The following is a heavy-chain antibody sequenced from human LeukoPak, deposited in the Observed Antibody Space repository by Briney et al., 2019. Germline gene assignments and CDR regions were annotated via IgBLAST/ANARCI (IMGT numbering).Heavy chain of an antibody. V-gene: IGHV4-39*07. CDR3: ASPVTYSCGWYYFDY. Sequence: SETLSLTCTVSGGSISSYYWGWIRQPPGKGLEWIGSIYYSGSTYYNPSLKSRVTISVDTSKNQFSLKLSSVTAADTAVYYCASPVTYSCGWYYFDYWGQGTLVTVSS. CDR1: GGSISSYY. CDR2: IYYSGST. D-gene: IGHD6-19*01. J-gene: IGHJ4*02.